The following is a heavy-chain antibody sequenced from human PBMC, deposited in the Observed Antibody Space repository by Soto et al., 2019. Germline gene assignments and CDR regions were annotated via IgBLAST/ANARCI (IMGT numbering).Heavy chain of an antibody. J-gene: IGHJ6*02. CDR1: GYTFTSYA. CDR2: INAGNGNT. CDR3: ARRLGGSYNYYYGMDV. V-gene: IGHV1-3*01. D-gene: IGHD3-16*01. Sequence: GASVKVSCTASGYTFTSYAMHWVRQAPGQRLEWMGWINAGNGNTKYSQKFQGRVTITRDTSASTAYMELSSLRSEDTAVYYCARRLGGSYNYYYGMDVWGQGTTVTVSS.